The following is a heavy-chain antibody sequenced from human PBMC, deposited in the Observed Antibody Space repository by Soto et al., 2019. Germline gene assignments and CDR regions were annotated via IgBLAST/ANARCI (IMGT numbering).Heavy chain of an antibody. CDR3: AKGGKGYYYYGMDV. CDR1: GFTFSSYG. D-gene: IGHD6-25*01. CDR2: ISYDGSNK. J-gene: IGHJ6*02. V-gene: IGHV3-30*18. Sequence: PGGSLRLSCAASGFTFSSYGMHWVRQAPGKGLEWVAVISYDGSNKYYADSVKGRFTISRDNSKNTLYLQMNSLRAEDTAVYYCAKGGKGYYYYGMDVWGQGTTVTVSS.